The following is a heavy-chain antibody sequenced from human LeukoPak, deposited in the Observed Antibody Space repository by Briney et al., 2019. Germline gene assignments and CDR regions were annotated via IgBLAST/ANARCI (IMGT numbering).Heavy chain of an antibody. J-gene: IGHJ3*02. CDR3: AQDMGGYSVGNIAFDI. V-gene: IGHV3-21*04. Sequence: GGSLRLSCAASGFTFSNYGMNWVRQAPGKGLEWVSFISSSSSYIYYADSVRGRFTISRDNAKNSLYLQMNSLRAEDTALYYCAQDMGGYSVGNIAFDIWGQGTMVSVSS. CDR2: ISSSSSYI. CDR1: GFTFSNYG. D-gene: IGHD5-18*01.